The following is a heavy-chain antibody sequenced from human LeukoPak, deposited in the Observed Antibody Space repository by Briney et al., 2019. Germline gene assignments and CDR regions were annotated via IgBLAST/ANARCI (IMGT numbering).Heavy chain of an antibody. D-gene: IGHD1-26*01. CDR3: AREGLREPYLSNWFDP. J-gene: IGHJ5*02. CDR1: GGSFSGYY. CDR2: INHSGST. Sequence: PSETLSLTCAVYGGSFSGYYWSWIRQPPGKGLEWIGEINHSGSTNYNPSLKSRVTISVDTSKNQFSLKLSSVTAADTAVYYCAREGLREPYLSNWFDPWGQGTLVTVSS. V-gene: IGHV4-34*01.